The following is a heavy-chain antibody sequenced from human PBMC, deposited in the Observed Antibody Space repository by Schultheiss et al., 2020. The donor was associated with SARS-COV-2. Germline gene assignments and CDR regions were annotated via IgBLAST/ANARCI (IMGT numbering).Heavy chain of an antibody. Sequence: GESLKISCAASGFTFSSYGMHWVRQAPGKGLEWVAVISYDGSNKYYADSVKGRFTISRDNSKNTLYLQMNSLRAEDTAVYYCARDWTDAFDIWGQGTMVTVSS. CDR3: ARDWTDAFDI. V-gene: IGHV3-30*12. D-gene: IGHD3/OR15-3a*01. CDR1: GFTFSSYG. CDR2: ISYDGSNK. J-gene: IGHJ3*02.